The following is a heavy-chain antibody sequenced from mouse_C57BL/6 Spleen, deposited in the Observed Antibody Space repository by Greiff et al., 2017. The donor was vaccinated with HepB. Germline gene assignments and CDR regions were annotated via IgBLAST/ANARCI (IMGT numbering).Heavy chain of an antibody. V-gene: IGHV1-81*01. CDR3: ARTFYYYGSSYWYFDV. CDR1: GYTFTSYG. Sequence: VQLQESGAELARPGASVKLSCKASGYTFTSYGISWVKQRTGQGLEWIGEIYPRSGNTYYNEKFKGKATLTADKSSSTAYMELRSLTSADSAVYFCARTFYYYGSSYWYFDVWGTGTTVTVSS. CDR2: IYPRSGNT. D-gene: IGHD1-1*01. J-gene: IGHJ1*03.